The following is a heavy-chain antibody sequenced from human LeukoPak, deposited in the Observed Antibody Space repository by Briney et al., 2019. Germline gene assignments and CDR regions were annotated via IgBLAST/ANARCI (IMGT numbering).Heavy chain of an antibody. CDR1: GGSISSSNW. D-gene: IGHD3-22*01. CDR2: IYHSGST. V-gene: IGHV4-4*02. J-gene: IGHJ4*02. Sequence: PSETLSLTCAVSGGSISSSNWWGWVRQPPGKGLEWIGEIYHSGSTNYNPSLKSRVTISVDKSKNQFSLKLSSVTAADTAVYYCASRGGYYLYYFDYWGQGTLVTVSS. CDR3: ASRGGYYLYYFDY.